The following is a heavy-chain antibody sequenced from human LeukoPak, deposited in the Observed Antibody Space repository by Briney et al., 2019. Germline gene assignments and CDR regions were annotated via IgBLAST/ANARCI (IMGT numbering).Heavy chain of an antibody. Sequence: GGSLRLSCAASAFTFSDYSMNWVRQAPGKGLEWISYISGRSSTIYYADSVRGRFTISRDNAKNSMYLQMNSLRAEDTAVYYCARDRLTSGSYLFDYWGQGTLVTVSS. V-gene: IGHV3-48*01. CDR2: ISGRSSTI. CDR1: AFTFSDYS. J-gene: IGHJ4*02. CDR3: ARDRLTSGSYLFDY. D-gene: IGHD1-26*01.